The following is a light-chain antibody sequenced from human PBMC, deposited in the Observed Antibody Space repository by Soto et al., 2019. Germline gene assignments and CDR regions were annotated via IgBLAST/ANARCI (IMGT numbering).Light chain of an antibody. CDR1: QGIGSY. V-gene: IGKV1-9*01. Sequence: LAHTPSFLPAHEKNRGSITCLASQGIGSYLAWYQQKPGKAPNLLIYAASTLQSGVPSRFSGAGSFKEITLTIYSLGLDSFQTCYCQQHINYPLPSGGGTKVDIK. CDR3: QQHINYPLP. CDR2: AAS. J-gene: IGKJ4*01.